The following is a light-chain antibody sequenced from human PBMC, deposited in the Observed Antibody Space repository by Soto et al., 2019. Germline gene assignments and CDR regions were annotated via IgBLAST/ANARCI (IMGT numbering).Light chain of an antibody. CDR1: SYNIGGDT. CDR3: AVWDDSRNGPWV. CDR2: SNN. J-gene: IGLJ3*02. V-gene: IGLV1-44*01. Sequence: QSVLTQPPSASGTPGQRVIISCSGTSYNIGGDTVNWYRQFPGTAPPLLIYSNNQRPSGVPDRFSGSKSGTSASLAISGLQSEDEADDDCAVWDDSRNGPWVFGGGTKLTVL.